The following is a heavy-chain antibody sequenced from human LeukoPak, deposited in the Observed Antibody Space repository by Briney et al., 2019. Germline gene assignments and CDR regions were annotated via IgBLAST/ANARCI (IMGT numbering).Heavy chain of an antibody. Sequence: GGSLRLSCAASGFTFSDYYMSWIRQAPGKGPGWVAYISGSGHTIAYADSLEGRFTISRDNGKNSLYLQMNSLGAEDTAVYYCARDIIAPGSHLYFDYWGPGALVTVSS. CDR2: ISGSGHTI. V-gene: IGHV3-11*01. J-gene: IGHJ4*02. CDR3: ARDIIAPGSHLYFDY. CDR1: GFTFSDYY. D-gene: IGHD6-13*01.